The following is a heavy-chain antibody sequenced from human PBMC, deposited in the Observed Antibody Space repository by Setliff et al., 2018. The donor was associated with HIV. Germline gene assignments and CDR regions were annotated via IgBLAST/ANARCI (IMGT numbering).Heavy chain of an antibody. CDR3: ARFCAGGTCPDV. CDR2: IYYSGSS. Sequence: SETLSLTCTVSGGSITTSNFYWGWIRQPPGKGLEWIGDIYYSGSSHYNPSLKSRVTVSVDTAKNQCSLKLFSVTAADTAVYYCARFCAGGTCPDVWGKGTKVTV. J-gene: IGHJ6*03. V-gene: IGHV4-39*01. CDR1: GGSITTSNFY. D-gene: IGHD2-8*02.